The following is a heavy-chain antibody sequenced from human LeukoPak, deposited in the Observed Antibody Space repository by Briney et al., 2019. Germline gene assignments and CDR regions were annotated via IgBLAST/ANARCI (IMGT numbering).Heavy chain of an antibody. CDR2: IKSKTDGGTT. CDR1: GFTFSNAW. V-gene: IGHV3-15*01. J-gene: IGHJ4*02. Sequence: GGSLRLSCAASGFTFSNAWMSWVRQAPGKGLEWVGRIKSKTDGGTTDYAAPVKGRFTISRDDSKNTLYLQMNSQETEDTHVYYCTTATGSYTSIDYWGQGTLVTVSS. D-gene: IGHD3-10*01. CDR3: TTATGSYTSIDY.